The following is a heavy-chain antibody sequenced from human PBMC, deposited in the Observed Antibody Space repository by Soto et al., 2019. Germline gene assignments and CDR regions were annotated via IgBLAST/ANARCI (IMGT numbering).Heavy chain of an antibody. J-gene: IGHJ3*02. CDR3: ARDSRRNDYGDYGAFDI. CDR2: IYHSGST. D-gene: IGHD4-17*01. CDR1: GGSISSGGYS. V-gene: IGHV4-30-2*01. Sequence: QLQLQESGSGLVKPSQTLSLTCAVSGGSISSGGYSWSWIRQPPGKGLEWIGYIYHSGSTYYNPSLKIRVTVSVDMAKNQFSLKLSSVTAADTAVYYCARDSRRNDYGDYGAFDIWGQGTMVTVSS.